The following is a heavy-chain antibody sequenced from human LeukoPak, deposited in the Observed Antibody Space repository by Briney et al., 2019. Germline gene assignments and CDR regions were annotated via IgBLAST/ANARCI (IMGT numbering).Heavy chain of an antibody. CDR1: GFTFSSYA. CDR2: IGPTGSDR. D-gene: IGHD1-14*01. Sequence: GGSLRLSCAASGFTFSSYAMSWVCQAPGKGLEWVASIGPTGSDRYHADSIKGRFTISRDNANNFLYLQMNSLRAEDTAVYYCATETNGRHYDYWGQGTLLTVSS. V-gene: IGHV3-21*06. CDR3: ATETNGRHYDY. J-gene: IGHJ4*02.